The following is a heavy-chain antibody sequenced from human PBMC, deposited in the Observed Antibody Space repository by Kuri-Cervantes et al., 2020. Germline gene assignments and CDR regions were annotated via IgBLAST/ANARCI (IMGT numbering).Heavy chain of an antibody. Sequence: SETLSLTCTVSGGSISSSSYHWGWIRQPPGKGLEWIGSIYYSGSTYYNPSLKSRVTISVDTSKNQFSLKLSSVAAADTAVYYCALAVAGIIDYWGQGTLVTVSS. CDR3: ALAVAGIIDY. D-gene: IGHD6-19*01. J-gene: IGHJ4*02. V-gene: IGHV4-39*07. CDR2: IYYSGST. CDR1: GGSISSSSYH.